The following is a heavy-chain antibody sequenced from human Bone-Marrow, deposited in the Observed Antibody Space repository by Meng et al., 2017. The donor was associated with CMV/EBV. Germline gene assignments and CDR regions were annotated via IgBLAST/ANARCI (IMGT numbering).Heavy chain of an antibody. V-gene: IGHV3-30-3*01. CDR2: ISYDGSNK. Sequence: GESLKISCAASGFTVSSYAMHWVRQAPGKGLEWVAVISYDGSNKYYADSVKGRFTISRDNSKNTLYLQMNSLRAEDTAVYYCAKAVPRRYFDWLLYFDYWGQGTLVTVSS. CDR1: GFTVSSYA. CDR3: AKAVPRRYFDWLLYFDY. D-gene: IGHD3-9*01. J-gene: IGHJ4*02.